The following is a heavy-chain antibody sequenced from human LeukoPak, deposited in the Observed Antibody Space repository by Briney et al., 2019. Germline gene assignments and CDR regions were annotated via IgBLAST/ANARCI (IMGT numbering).Heavy chain of an antibody. Sequence: RRSLRLSCAASGVTLSSNYMSWVRQAPGKGLGWGSGIYSGGSTYYADSAKGRFTISRDNSKNTLYLQMYSLRAGDTAVYYCARDRFRWELSYYYGMDVWGQGTTVTVSS. CDR2: IYSGGST. CDR3: ARDRFRWELSYYYGMDV. J-gene: IGHJ6*02. V-gene: IGHV3-66*01. CDR1: GVTLSSNY. D-gene: IGHD1-26*01.